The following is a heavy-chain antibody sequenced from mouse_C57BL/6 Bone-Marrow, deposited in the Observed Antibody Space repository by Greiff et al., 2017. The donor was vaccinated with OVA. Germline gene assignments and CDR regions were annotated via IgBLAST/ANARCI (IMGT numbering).Heavy chain of an antibody. D-gene: IGHD2-3*01. Sequence: VQLKESGPVLVKPGASVKMSCKASGYTFTDYYMNWVKQSHGKSLEWIGVINPYNGGTSYNQKFKGKATLTVDKSSSTAYMELNSLTSEDSAVYYCAAYDLYYFDYWGQGTTLTVSS. CDR1: GYTFTDYY. CDR2: INPYNGGT. V-gene: IGHV1-19*01. CDR3: AAYDLYYFDY. J-gene: IGHJ2*01.